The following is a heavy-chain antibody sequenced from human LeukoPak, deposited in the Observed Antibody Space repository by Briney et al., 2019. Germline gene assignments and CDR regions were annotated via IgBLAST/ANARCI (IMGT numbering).Heavy chain of an antibody. V-gene: IGHV1-8*03. CDR1: GYTFTSYD. Sequence: ASVKVSCKASGYTFTSYDINWVRQATGQGLEWMGWMNPNSGNTGYAQKFQGRVTITRNTSISTAYMELSSLRSEDTAVYYCARPYYYDSSGRAPVGWEYYFDYWGQGTLVTVSS. CDR3: ARPYYYDSSGRAPVGWEYYFDY. J-gene: IGHJ4*02. D-gene: IGHD3-22*01. CDR2: MNPNSGNT.